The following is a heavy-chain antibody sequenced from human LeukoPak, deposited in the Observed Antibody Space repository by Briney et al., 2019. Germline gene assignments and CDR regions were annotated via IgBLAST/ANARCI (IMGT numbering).Heavy chain of an antibody. J-gene: IGHJ4*02. D-gene: IGHD2-2*01. CDR1: GFTLSSDW. Sequence: GGSLRLSCVVSGFTLSSDWMSWVRQAPGKGLEWVANIKKDGIEKYYVESVKGRFTISRDNAKNSLSLQMNSLRAEDTAVYYCARGRYSSRSGGYYFDIWGQGTLVTVTS. CDR3: ARGRYSSRSGGYYFDI. V-gene: IGHV3-7*01. CDR2: IKKDGIEK.